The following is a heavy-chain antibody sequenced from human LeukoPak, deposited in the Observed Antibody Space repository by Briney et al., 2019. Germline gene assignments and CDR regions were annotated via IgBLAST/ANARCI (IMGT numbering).Heavy chain of an antibody. CDR1: GYTLTELS. CDR2: FDPEDGET. CDR3: ATGGYSYGLIYY. D-gene: IGHD5-18*01. J-gene: IGHJ4*02. Sequence: GASVKVSCKVSGYTLTELSMHWVRQAPGQGLEWVGGFDPEDGETIYSQKFQGRVTMTEDTSTDTAYMELSSLRSEDTAVYYCATGGYSYGLIYYWGQGTLVTVSS. V-gene: IGHV1-24*01.